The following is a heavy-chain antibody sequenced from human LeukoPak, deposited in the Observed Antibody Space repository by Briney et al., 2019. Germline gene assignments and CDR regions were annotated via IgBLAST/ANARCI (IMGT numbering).Heavy chain of an antibody. D-gene: IGHD5/OR15-5a*01. CDR1: GFSLSTRGVG. CDR2: IYWDDDK. J-gene: IGHJ3*02. Sequence: SGPTPVKPTQTLTLTCTFSGFSLSTRGVGVGWLRQPPGKALEWLTLIYWDDDKRYSPSLKSRLTISKDTSKNLVVLTMTNMDPVDTATYYCTHTEVSRHAFDIWGQGTMVTVSS. V-gene: IGHV2-5*02. CDR3: THTEVSRHAFDI.